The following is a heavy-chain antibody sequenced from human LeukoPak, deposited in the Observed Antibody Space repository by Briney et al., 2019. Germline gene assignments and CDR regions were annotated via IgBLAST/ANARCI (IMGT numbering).Heavy chain of an antibody. Sequence: ASVTVSCKASEYTFTSYDINWVRQATGQGLEWMGWMNPNSGNTVYAQKFQGRVTMTRDTSISTAYMELSSLRSEDTAMYYCARKNYCSGGSCYSRGWFDPWGQGTLVTVSS. V-gene: IGHV1-8*01. CDR3: ARKNYCSGGSCYSRGWFDP. J-gene: IGHJ5*02. CDR1: EYTFTSYD. CDR2: MNPNSGNT. D-gene: IGHD2-15*01.